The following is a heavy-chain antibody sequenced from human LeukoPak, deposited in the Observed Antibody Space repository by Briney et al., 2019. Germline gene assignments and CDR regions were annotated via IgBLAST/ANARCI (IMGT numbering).Heavy chain of an antibody. Sequence: GGSLRLSCEASGFTFSSYAMSWVRQAPGKGLDWVSAISGSGGSTYYADSVKGRFTISRDNSKNTLYLQMNSLRAEDTAVYYCAKGVQWLYYYYMDVWGKGTTVTVSS. D-gene: IGHD6-19*01. V-gene: IGHV3-23*01. J-gene: IGHJ6*03. CDR1: GFTFSSYA. CDR2: ISGSGGST. CDR3: AKGVQWLYYYYMDV.